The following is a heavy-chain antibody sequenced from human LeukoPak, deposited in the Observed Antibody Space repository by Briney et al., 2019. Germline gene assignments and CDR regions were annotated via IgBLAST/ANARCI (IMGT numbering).Heavy chain of an antibody. CDR2: ISYDGSNK. CDR3: AKMGEALMTYYFDC. V-gene: IGHV3-30*18. D-gene: IGHD2-8*01. J-gene: IGHJ4*02. Sequence: RSGGSLRLSCAASGFTFSSYGMHWVRQAPGKGLEWVAVISYDGSNKYYADSVKGRFTISRDNSKNTLYLQMDSLRVEDTAVYYCAKMGEALMTYYFDCWGQGTLVTVSS. CDR1: GFTFSSYG.